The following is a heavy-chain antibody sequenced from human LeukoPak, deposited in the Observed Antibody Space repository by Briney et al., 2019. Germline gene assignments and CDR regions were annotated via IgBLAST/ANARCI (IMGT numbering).Heavy chain of an antibody. D-gene: IGHD2-21*01. Sequence: GGSLRLSCAASGFTFSSYWMSWVRQAPGKGLEWVANIKQDGSEKYYVDSVKGRFTISRDNAKNSLYLQMNSLRAEDTAVYYCAREVSLLSYYFDYWGQGTLVTVSS. CDR3: AREVSLLSYYFDY. V-gene: IGHV3-7*01. J-gene: IGHJ4*02. CDR2: IKQDGSEK. CDR1: GFTFSSYW.